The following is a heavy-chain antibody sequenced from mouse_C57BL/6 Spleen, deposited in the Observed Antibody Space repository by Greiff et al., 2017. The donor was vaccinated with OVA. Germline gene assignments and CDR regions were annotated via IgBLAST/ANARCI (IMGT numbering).Heavy chain of an antibody. Sequence: EVQVVESGPELVKPGDSVKISCKASGYSFTGYFMNWVMQSHGKSLEWIGRINPYNGDTFYNQKFKGKATLTVDKSSSTAHMELRSLTSEDSAVYYCARSGTTLVAHSYYFDYWGQGTTLTVAS. V-gene: IGHV1-20*01. CDR2: INPYNGDT. CDR1: GYSFTGYF. J-gene: IGHJ2*01. CDR3: ARSGTTLVAHSYYFDY. D-gene: IGHD1-1*01.